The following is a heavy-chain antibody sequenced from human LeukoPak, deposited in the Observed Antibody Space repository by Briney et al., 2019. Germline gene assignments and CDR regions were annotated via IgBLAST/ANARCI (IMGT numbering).Heavy chain of an antibody. D-gene: IGHD4-17*01. V-gene: IGHV4-39*01. CDR3: ARHARPDSGDFHFDY. CDR1: GGSISSIGYS. CDR2: IYYSGST. J-gene: IGHJ4*02. Sequence: SETLSLTCTVSGGSISSIGYSWAWIRQPPGKGLEWIGTIYYSGSTYSNASLKSRITMSVDTAKNQFSLKLTPVTAAETAMYFCARHARPDSGDFHFDYWGQGALVTVSS.